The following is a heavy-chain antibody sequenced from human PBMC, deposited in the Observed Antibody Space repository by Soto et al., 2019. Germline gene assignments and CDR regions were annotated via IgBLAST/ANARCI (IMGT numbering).Heavy chain of an antibody. V-gene: IGHV4-39*01. D-gene: IGHD3-22*01. Sequence: SETLCLTCTVSGGSISSSRYYWCWLRQTPGKGLEWIGSIYYSGSTYYNPSLKSRVTISVDTSKNQFSLKLSSVTAADTAVYYCARRLYYDSSGFEGGGMDVWGQGTTVT. J-gene: IGHJ6*02. CDR3: ARRLYYDSSGFEGGGMDV. CDR1: GGSISSSRYY. CDR2: IYYSGST.